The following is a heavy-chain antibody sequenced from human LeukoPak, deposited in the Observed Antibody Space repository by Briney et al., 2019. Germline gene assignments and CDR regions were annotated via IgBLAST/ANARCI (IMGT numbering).Heavy chain of an antibody. V-gene: IGHV3-9*01. CDR3: IKDVKPLNNWYGGFDS. J-gene: IGHJ4*02. Sequence: GRSLRLSCVASGFIFADYAMHWVRQAPGGGLEWVSGVSWNVGDIVYGDSVKSRVTIYRDNAKNSLYLQMRSLRIEDSAIYYCIKDVKPLNNWYGGFDSWGQGIQVTVAS. D-gene: IGHD5-24*01. CDR2: VSWNVGDI. CDR1: GFIFADYA.